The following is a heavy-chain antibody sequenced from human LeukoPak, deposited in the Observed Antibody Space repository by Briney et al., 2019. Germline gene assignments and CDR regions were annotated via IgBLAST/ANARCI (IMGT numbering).Heavy chain of an antibody. D-gene: IGHD2-15*01. J-gene: IGHJ6*03. V-gene: IGHV4-39*07. CDR1: GGSISSSIYY. CDR3: ASGTCSGGSCYSHWYYYYMDV. CDR2: IYYTGST. Sequence: KPSETLSLTCTVSGGSISSSIYYWGWIRQPPGKGLEWIGSIYYTGSTYYNPSLKSRVTISADTSKNQFSLKLSSVTAADTAVYYCASGTCSGGSCYSHWYYYYMDVWGKGTTVTVSS.